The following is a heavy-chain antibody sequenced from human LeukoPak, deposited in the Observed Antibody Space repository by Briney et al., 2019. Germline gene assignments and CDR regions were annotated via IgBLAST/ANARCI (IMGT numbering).Heavy chain of an antibody. CDR2: ISAYNGNT. D-gene: IGHD1-26*01. CDR1: GYTFTSYG. V-gene: IGHV1-18*01. J-gene: IGHJ5*02. Sequence: ASVEVSCKASGYTFTSYGISWVRQAPGQGLEWMGWISAYNGNTNYAQKLQGRVTMTTDTSTNTVYMELRSLRFDDTAVYYCARDLAGIVGVTAWFDPWGQGTLVTVSS. CDR3: ARDLAGIVGVTAWFDP.